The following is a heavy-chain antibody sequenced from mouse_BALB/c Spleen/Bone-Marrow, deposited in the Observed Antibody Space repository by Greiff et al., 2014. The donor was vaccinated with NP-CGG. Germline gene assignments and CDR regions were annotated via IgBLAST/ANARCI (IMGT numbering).Heavy chain of an antibody. CDR1: GYAFSNYL. CDR3: ARDWDWYFDV. V-gene: IGHV1-54*01. CDR2: IHPGSGGT. J-gene: IGHJ1*01. D-gene: IGHD4-1*01. Sequence: VQVVESGAELVRPGTSVKVSCKASGYAFSNYLIEWVKQRPGQGLEGIGVIHPGSGGTNYNEKFKGKATLTADKSSSTAYMQLSSLTSDDSAVYFCARDWDWYFDVWGAGTTVTVSS.